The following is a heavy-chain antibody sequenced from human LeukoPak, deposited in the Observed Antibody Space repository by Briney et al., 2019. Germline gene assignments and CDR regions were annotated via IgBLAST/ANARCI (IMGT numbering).Heavy chain of an antibody. Sequence: GASVKVSCKASGGTFSTYAISWVRQAPGQGLEWMGGIIPMFGTTKYAQNFQGRVTITADKSTSTAYMELSSLRSEDTAVYYCARENYYDSSGYHPASYYFDYWGQGTLVTVSS. J-gene: IGHJ4*02. CDR2: IIPMFGTT. CDR1: GGTFSTYA. CDR3: ARENYYDSSGYHPASYYFDY. D-gene: IGHD3-22*01. V-gene: IGHV1-69*06.